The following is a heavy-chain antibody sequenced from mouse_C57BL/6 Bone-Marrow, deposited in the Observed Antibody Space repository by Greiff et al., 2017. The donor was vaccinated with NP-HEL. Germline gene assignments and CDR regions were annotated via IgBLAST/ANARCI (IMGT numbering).Heavy chain of an antibody. D-gene: IGHD1-1*01. CDR3: ARLYYGSSDWYFDV. CDR1: GFTFSDYY. CDR2: INYDGSST. V-gene: IGHV5-16*01. Sequence: EVKLMESEGGLVQPGSSMKLSCTASGFTFSDYYMAWVRQVPEKGLEWVANINYDGSSTYYLDPLKSRFIISRDNAKNILYLQMSRLKSEDTATYYCARLYYGSSDWYFDVWGTGTTVTVSS. J-gene: IGHJ1*03.